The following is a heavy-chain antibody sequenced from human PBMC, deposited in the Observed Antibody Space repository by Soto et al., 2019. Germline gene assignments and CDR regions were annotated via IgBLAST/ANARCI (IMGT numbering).Heavy chain of an antibody. D-gene: IGHD2-2*01. CDR2: IWYDGSNK. Sequence: QVQLVESGGGVVQPGRSLRLSFAASGFTFSSYVMHWVRQAPGKGLEWVAVIWYDGSNKYYADSVKGRFTIFRDNSKNTLYLQMNSLRAEDTAVYYCARDYQLQTYRGFDYWGQGTLVTVSS. J-gene: IGHJ4*02. V-gene: IGHV3-33*01. CDR1: GFTFSSYV. CDR3: ARDYQLQTYRGFDY.